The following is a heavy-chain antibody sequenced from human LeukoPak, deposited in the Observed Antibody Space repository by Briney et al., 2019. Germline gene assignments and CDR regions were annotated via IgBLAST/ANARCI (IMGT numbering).Heavy chain of an antibody. CDR2: TPGGGET. CDR3: AKDYKSGDGYWDFDF. J-gene: IGHJ4*02. Sequence: LSGGSLRLSCTASGFTFGDYAMSWVRQAPGKGLEWVAGTPGGGETFYADSVRGRFMISRDNSKNTVDLQMSSLRVEDTAVYYCAKDYKSGDGYWDFDFWGQGTLVTVSS. CDR1: GFTFGDYA. V-gene: IGHV3-23*01. D-gene: IGHD5-24*01.